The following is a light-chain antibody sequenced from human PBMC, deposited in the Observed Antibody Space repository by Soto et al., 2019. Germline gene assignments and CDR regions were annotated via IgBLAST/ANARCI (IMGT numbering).Light chain of an antibody. CDR1: QTVAKS. J-gene: IGKJ1*01. CDR3: QQVYRMPPT. V-gene: IGKV1-39*01. Sequence: DPQMTQSPSSLPASVGDRVTITCRASQTVAKSLNWYQQKPGKAPDLLIYATSHLHSEVPSRFSGSGSGTDLTLTINSLQPEDFATYYCQQVYRMPPTFGQGTRVIVK. CDR2: ATS.